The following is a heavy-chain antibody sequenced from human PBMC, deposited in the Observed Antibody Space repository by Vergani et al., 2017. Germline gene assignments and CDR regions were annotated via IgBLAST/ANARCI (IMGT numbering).Heavy chain of an antibody. V-gene: IGHV1-18*04. CDR2: ISAYNGNT. CDR3: ARDPDIVVVPAAPYYYYYYGMDV. J-gene: IGHJ6*02. CDR1: GYTFTSYG. Sequence: QVQLVQSGAEVKKPGASVKVSCTASGYTFTSYGISWVRQAPGQGLEWMGWISAYNGNTYYAQKLQGRVTMTTDTSTSTAYMELSSLRSDATAVYYCARDPDIVVVPAAPYYYYYYGMDVWGQGTTVTVSS. D-gene: IGHD2-2*01.